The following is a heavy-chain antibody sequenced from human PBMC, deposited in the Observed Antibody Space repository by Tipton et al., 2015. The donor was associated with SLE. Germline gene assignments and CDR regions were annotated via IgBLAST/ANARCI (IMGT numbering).Heavy chain of an antibody. V-gene: IGHV4-59*01. Sequence: LRLSCTVSGDSISSYYWSWIRQPPGRGLEWIAYIHYSGRANYNPSLKSRVTISVDTSKNHFSLKLSSVTAADTAVYYCARGWELFGFGGLYNWFDPWGQGILVTVSS. CDR1: GDSISSYY. J-gene: IGHJ5*02. CDR3: ARGWELFGFGGLYNWFDP. CDR2: IHYSGRA. D-gene: IGHD3-10*01.